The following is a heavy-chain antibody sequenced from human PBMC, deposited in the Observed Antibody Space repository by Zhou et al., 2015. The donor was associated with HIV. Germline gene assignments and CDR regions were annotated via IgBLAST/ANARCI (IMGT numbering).Heavy chain of an antibody. J-gene: IGHJ6*02. V-gene: IGHV1-69*06. CDR1: GGTFSSYA. CDR3: ARDQGGGDLFTAYYYYGMDV. Sequence: QVQLVQSGAEVKKPGSSVKVSCKASGGTFSSYAISWVRQAPGQGLEWMGGIIPIFGTANYAQKFQGRVTITADKSTSTAYMELSSLRSEDTAVYYCARDQGGGDLFTAYYYYGMDVWGQGTTVTVSS. CDR2: IIPIFGTA. D-gene: IGHD2-21*02.